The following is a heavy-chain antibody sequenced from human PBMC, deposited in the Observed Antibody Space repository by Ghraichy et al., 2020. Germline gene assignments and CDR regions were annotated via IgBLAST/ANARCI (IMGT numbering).Heavy chain of an antibody. CDR3: AGERTRYYGMDV. Sequence: GGSLRLSCAASGFTFSSYGMRWVRQAPGKGLEWVSVISYNGSNKYYADSVKGRFTISRDNSKNTLYLQMNSLRAEDTAVYYCAGERTRYYGMDVWGHGTTVTVS. J-gene: IGHJ6*02. CDR2: ISYNGSNK. CDR1: GFTFSSYG. V-gene: IGHV3-30*03. D-gene: IGHD3-10*01.